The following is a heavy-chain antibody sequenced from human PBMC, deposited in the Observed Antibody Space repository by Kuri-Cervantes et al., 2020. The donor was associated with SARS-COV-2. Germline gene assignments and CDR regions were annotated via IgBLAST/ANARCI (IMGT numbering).Heavy chain of an antibody. CDR1: DGSFNSHY. Sequence: SETLSLTCTVSDGSFNSHYWSWIRQPPGKGLEWIGYIYYSGSTTYNPSLRSRLTLSVDTSKNQFSLNLSSVTAADAAVYYCARDSYYGSGRSGYYYYGMDVWGQGTTVTVSS. J-gene: IGHJ6*02. CDR2: IYYSGST. V-gene: IGHV4-59*11. D-gene: IGHD3-10*01. CDR3: ARDSYYGSGRSGYYYYGMDV.